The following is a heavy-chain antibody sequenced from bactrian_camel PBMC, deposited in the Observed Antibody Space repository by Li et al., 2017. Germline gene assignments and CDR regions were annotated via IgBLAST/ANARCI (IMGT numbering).Heavy chain of an antibody. D-gene: IGHD3*01. CDR2: IYRDNGYT. CDR1: GYTFNSYC. CDR3: TSRGGTAIQTLGPLVT. Sequence: HVQLVESGGGSVQAGGSLRLSCVASGYTFNSYCIAWFRQTPGRERERVATIYRDNGYTSYADSVKGRFSISRDNAENTVHLQMNSLKPEPCTTVRRTSRGGTAIQTLGPLVTGGRGPRSPSP. V-gene: IGHV3S6*01. J-gene: IGHJ6*01.